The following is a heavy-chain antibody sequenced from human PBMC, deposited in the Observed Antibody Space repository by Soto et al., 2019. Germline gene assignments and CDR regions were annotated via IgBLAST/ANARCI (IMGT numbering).Heavy chain of an antibody. Sequence: LSLTCTVSGGSITTGGYYWSWIRQLPGKGLEWIGHRYYSESTYYNPSLKSRVSISLDTSKNQFSLKLSFVTAADTAMYYCARTKCSGGSCYSWSLDYWGQGTPVTVYS. J-gene: IGHJ4*02. CDR1: GGSITTGGYY. CDR2: RYYSEST. CDR3: ARTKCSGGSCYSWSLDY. D-gene: IGHD2-15*01. V-gene: IGHV4-31*03.